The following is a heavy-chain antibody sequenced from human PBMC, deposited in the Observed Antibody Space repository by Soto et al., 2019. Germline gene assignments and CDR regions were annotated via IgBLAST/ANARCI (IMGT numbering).Heavy chain of an antibody. CDR3: AREYATNYAVGRGYYYFGS. D-gene: IGHD3-3*01. CDR1: GYTFTSYG. J-gene: IGHJ4*02. V-gene: IGHV1-18*01. Sequence: QVQLVQSGAEVKKPGASVKVSCKASGYTFTSYGISWVRQAPGQGLEWMGWISAYNGNTNYAQKLQGRVTMTTDTATSTAYMEMRSLSSDDTAVYYGAREYATNYAVGRGYYYFGSWGQGTLVTVSS. CDR2: ISAYNGNT.